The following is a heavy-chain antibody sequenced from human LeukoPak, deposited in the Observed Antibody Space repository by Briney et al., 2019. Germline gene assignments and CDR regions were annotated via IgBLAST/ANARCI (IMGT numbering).Heavy chain of an antibody. CDR1: GFTFSSYW. CDR2: IKQDGSEK. V-gene: IGHV3-7*03. D-gene: IGHD3-3*01. CDR3: AKVRTAFGVVPYDAFDI. J-gene: IGHJ3*02. Sequence: GGSLRLSCAASGFTFSSYWMSWVRQAPGKGLEWVANIKQDGSEKYYVDSVKGRFTISRDNAKNSLYLQMNSLRAEDMALYYCAKVRTAFGVVPYDAFDIWDQGTMVTVSS.